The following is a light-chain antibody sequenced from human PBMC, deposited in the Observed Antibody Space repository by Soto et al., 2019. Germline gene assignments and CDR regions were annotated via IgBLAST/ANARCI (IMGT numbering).Light chain of an antibody. V-gene: IGKV3-15*01. J-gene: IGKJ4*01. CDR3: QQYNNWPLT. Sequence: EVVSTQSPATLSVSPGNTVTLSCRANQTITSNLAWYQQKPGQAPRLLIYGASTRATGIPARFSGSGSGTEFTLTISSLQPEDFAVYYCQQYNNWPLTFGRGTKVEIK. CDR2: GAS. CDR1: QTITSN.